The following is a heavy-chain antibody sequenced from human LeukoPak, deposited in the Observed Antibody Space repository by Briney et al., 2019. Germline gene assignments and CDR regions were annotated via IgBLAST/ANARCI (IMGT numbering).Heavy chain of an antibody. D-gene: IGHD1-26*01. V-gene: IGHV1-69*04. J-gene: IGHJ4*02. CDR3: ALLPTLRSSGGYFDY. Sequence: SVKVSCKASGGTFSSYAISWVRQAPGQGLEWMGRIIPILGIANYAQKFQGRVTITADKSTSTAYMELSSLRSEDTAVYYCALLPTLRSSGGYFDYWGQGTLVTVSS. CDR2: IIPILGIA. CDR1: GGTFSSYA.